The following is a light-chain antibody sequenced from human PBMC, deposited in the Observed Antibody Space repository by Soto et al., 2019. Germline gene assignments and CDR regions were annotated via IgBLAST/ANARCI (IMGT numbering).Light chain of an antibody. Sequence: PATLSLSPGERATLSCRASQSVSSYLAWYQQKPGQAPRLLIYDASNRATGIPARFSGSGSGTDFTLTISSLEPEDFAVYYCQQRSNWPPVTFGGGTKVDIK. CDR3: QQRSNWPPVT. V-gene: IGKV3-11*01. CDR2: DAS. J-gene: IGKJ4*01. CDR1: QSVSSY.